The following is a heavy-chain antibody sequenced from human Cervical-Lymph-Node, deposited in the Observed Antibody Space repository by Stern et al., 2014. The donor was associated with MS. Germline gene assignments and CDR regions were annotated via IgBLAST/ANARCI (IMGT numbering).Heavy chain of an antibody. CDR3: ARQRYFDY. V-gene: IGHV5-51*01. Sequence: VQLVESGPEVKRPGESLKISCQASGYTFTSYWIGGVRQMPGKGLEWIAIIFPGGSDIRYSPSFQGQVPISADKSSSPAYLQWNNLKASDTAIYYCARQRYFDYWGQGTLVTVSS. J-gene: IGHJ4*02. CDR2: IFPGGSDI. CDR1: GYTFTSYW.